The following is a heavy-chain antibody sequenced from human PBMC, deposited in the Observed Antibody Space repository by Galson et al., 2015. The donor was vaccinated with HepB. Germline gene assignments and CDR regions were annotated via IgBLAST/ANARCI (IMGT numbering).Heavy chain of an antibody. D-gene: IGHD1-26*01. CDR3: ARYPSSGSSYNYYMDV. Sequence: LTCTVSGGSISSSSYYWGWIRQPPGKGLEYVGTIYYSGSTYYNPSLKSRVTISVDTSKNQFSLKLSSVTAADTAVYYCARYPSSGSSYNYYMDVWGEGTTVTVSS. J-gene: IGHJ6*03. CDR1: GGSISSSSYY. CDR2: IYYSGST. V-gene: IGHV4-39*01.